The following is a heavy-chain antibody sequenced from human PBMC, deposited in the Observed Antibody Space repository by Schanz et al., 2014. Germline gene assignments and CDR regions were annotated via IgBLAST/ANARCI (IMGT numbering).Heavy chain of an antibody. D-gene: IGHD6-13*01. CDR3: ARDGHSSIWDSYYFYGLDV. J-gene: IGHJ6*02. Sequence: QVQLVQSGAEVKKPGASVKVSCKASGHPFTAYYMHWVRQAPGQGLKWIGRINPNSGGTNYAENFQGRVTMTRDQYPSTGYMELSRLTSDDTAIYYCARDGHSSIWDSYYFYGLDVWGQGTTVTVSS. CDR1: GHPFTAYY. V-gene: IGHV1-2*06. CDR2: INPNSGGT.